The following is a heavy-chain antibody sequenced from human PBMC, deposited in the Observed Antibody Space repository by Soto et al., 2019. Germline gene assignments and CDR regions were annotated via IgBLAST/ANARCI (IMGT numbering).Heavy chain of an antibody. J-gene: IGHJ5*02. V-gene: IGHV1-18*01. Sequence: ASVKVSCKASGYTFTSYGISWVRQAPGQGLEWMGWISAYNGNTNYAQKLQGRVTMTTDTSTSTAYMELSSLRSEDTAVYYCAAEDYDFWSGVYNWFDPWGQGTLVTVSS. CDR3: AAEDYDFWSGVYNWFDP. CDR2: ISAYNGNT. CDR1: GYTFTSYG. D-gene: IGHD3-3*01.